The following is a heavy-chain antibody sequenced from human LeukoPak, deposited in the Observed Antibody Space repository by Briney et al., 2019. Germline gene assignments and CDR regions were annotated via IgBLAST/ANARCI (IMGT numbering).Heavy chain of an antibody. Sequence: PSETLSLTCTVSGGSISNYYRSWIRQPPGKGLEWIGYIYYSGSTNYNPSLKSRVTISVDTSKNQFSLKLSSVTAADTAVYYCARDSPPDYYYGSGSPVAFDIWGQGTMVTVSS. D-gene: IGHD3-10*01. J-gene: IGHJ3*02. CDR2: IYYSGST. CDR1: GGSISNYY. V-gene: IGHV4-59*01. CDR3: ARDSPPDYYYGSGSPVAFDI.